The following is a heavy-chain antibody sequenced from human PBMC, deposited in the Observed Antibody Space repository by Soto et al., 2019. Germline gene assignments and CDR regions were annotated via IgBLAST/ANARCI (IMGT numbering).Heavy chain of an antibody. J-gene: IGHJ4*02. CDR1: GGSFSGYY. V-gene: IGHV4-34*01. Sequence: QVQLQQWGAGLLKPSETLSLTCAVYGGSFSGYYWSWIRQPPGKGLEWIGEINHSGSTNYNPSLKSRVTRAVDTSKNQFSLKLSSVTAADTAVYYCARGRTTTSGDFDYWGQGTLVTVSS. CDR3: ARGRTTTSGDFDY. D-gene: IGHD1-1*01. CDR2: INHSGST.